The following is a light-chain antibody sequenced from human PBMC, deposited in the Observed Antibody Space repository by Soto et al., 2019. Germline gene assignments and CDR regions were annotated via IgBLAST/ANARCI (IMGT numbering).Light chain of an antibody. J-gene: IGKJ4*01. CDR1: QSVRNNS. CDR3: QQYGSSPT. CDR2: GAS. Sequence: EIVLTQSPGTLSLSPGERATLSCRASQSVRNNSLAWYQQKPSQAPRLLIYGASSRATGITDRFGGRGSGTDFTLTISGLEPEDLAVYYCQQYGSSPTFGGGTKVEIK. V-gene: IGKV3-20*01.